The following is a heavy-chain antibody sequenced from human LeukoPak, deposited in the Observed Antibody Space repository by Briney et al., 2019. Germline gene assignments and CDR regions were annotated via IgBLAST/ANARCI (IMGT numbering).Heavy chain of an antibody. Sequence: PGGSLRLSCAASGFTFSTYSMNWVRQAPGKGLEWVSYITSSSRTIYYADSVKGRFTISRDNATNSLFLQMNSLRDEDTAVYSCARGGGGAPFYPDYWSQGTLVTVSS. D-gene: IGHD2-21*01. CDR2: ITSSSRTI. J-gene: IGHJ4*02. CDR1: GFTFSTYS. CDR3: ARGGGGAPFYPDY. V-gene: IGHV3-48*02.